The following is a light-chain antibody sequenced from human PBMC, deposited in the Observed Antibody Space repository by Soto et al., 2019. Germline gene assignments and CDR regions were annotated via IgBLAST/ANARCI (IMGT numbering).Light chain of an antibody. CDR2: DNN. CDR3: SAYTARSTLV. Sequence: QSVLTQSPSVSAAPGQKVTISCSGSSSNIGNNYVSWYQQLPGTAPKLLIYDNNKRPSGIPDRFSGSKSGTSGTLDITGLQTGDEADYYCSAYTARSTLVFGGGTKLTVL. J-gene: IGLJ3*02. V-gene: IGLV1-51*01. CDR1: SSNIGNNY.